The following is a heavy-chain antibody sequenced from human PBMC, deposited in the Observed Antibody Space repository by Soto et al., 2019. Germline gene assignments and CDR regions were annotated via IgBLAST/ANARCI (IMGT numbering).Heavy chain of an antibody. CDR2: IYYSGST. J-gene: IGHJ4*02. CDR1: VGSISSYY. CDR3: TTDPAGPDFWSGYYGPRVIALGY. Sequence: PSETLSLTCTVSVGSISSYYWSWIRQPPGKGLEWIGYIYYSGSTNYNPSLKSRVTISVDTSKNQFSLKLSSVTAADTAVYYCTTDPAGPDFWSGYYGPRVIALGYWGQGTLVTVSS. D-gene: IGHD3-3*01. V-gene: IGHV4-59*01.